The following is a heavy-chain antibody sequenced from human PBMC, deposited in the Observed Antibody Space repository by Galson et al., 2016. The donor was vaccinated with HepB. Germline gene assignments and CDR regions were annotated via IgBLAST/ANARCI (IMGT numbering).Heavy chain of an antibody. CDR3: SRLRDYGNFDY. CDR2: LSYSATS. J-gene: IGHJ4*02. Sequence: SETLSLTCTVSGASVSSDSCYWGWIRQPPGKRLEWLASLSYSATSDYNPSLRSRVTLSADTSKNQFSLRLSSVTAADTAVYYCSRLRDYGNFDYWGQGTLVTVSS. V-gene: IGHV4-39*01. CDR1: GASVSSDSCY. D-gene: IGHD4-17*01.